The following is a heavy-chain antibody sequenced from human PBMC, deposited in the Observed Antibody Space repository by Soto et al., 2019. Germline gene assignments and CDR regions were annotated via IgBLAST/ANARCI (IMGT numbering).Heavy chain of an antibody. CDR2: ISYDGSNK. Sequence: LILSCAASGFTFSSYAIHWVRQAPVKGLDGGAFISYDGSNKYYVDSVKGRFTISRDNSNNTLYLQMNSLRAEDTAVYYCAKDLAMDSSGLCDYWGQGTLVTVSS. J-gene: IGHJ4*02. V-gene: IGHV3-30*18. CDR1: GFTFSSYA. CDR3: AKDLAMDSSGLCDY. D-gene: IGHD6-19*01.